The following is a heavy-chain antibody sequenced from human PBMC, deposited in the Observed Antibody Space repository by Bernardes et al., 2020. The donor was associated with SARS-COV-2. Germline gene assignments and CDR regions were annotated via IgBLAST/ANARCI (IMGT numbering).Heavy chain of an antibody. Sequence: VSVKVSCKVSGYSLTALSLHWVRQAPGRGLEWMGGFDPEAGARIYAQKFQGRVTMTEDTSTDTAYMELGSLGSEDTAVYYCATGAATYFYDSGGYYRFDYWDQGTPVTVSS. D-gene: IGHD3-22*01. CDR1: GYSLTALS. CDR3: ATGAATYFYDSGGYYRFDY. CDR2: FDPEAGAR. V-gene: IGHV1-24*01. J-gene: IGHJ4*02.